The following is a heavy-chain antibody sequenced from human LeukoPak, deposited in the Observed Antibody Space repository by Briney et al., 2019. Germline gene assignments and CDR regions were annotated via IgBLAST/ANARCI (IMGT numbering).Heavy chain of an antibody. J-gene: IGHJ3*01. CDR1: GGSISSYY. Sequence: PSETLSLTCTVSGGSISSYYWSWIRQPAGKGLEWIGRIYTSGSTNYNPSLKSRVTISVDTSKKQFSLDLRSATAADTAVYYCAKRRHNFDSYVVWGQGTRVTVSS. CDR3: AKRRHNFDSYVV. V-gene: IGHV4-4*07. CDR2: IYTSGST. D-gene: IGHD1-1*01.